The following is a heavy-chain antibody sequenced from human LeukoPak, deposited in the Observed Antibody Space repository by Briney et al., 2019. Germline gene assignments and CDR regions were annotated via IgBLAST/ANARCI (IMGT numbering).Heavy chain of an antibody. D-gene: IGHD1-26*01. CDR2: INPDDEST. CDR1: GFTFRMYW. J-gene: IGHJ3*02. Sequence: GGSLRLSCVASGFTFRMYWLHWVRHAPGKGLEWVSRINPDDESTSYADSVRGRFTISRDNAKNTLYLRMNSLRAEDTAVYYCLTILEATIDAFDIWGQGTMVTVSS. CDR3: LTILEATIDAFDI. V-gene: IGHV3-74*01.